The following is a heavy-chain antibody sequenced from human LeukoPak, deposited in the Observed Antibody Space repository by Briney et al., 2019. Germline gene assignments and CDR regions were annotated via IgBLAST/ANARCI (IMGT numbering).Heavy chain of an antibody. D-gene: IGHD3-22*01. Sequence: GGSLRLSCAASGLTVSNNYVSWVRQVPGKGLEWVSVIYSVGSTHYADSVKGRFTISRDSSKNTLYLRMDSLRVEDTAVYYCASGDYDSSGYHYWGQGTLVTVSS. V-gene: IGHV3-53*01. CDR2: IYSVGST. CDR3: ASGDYDSSGYHY. CDR1: GLTVSNNY. J-gene: IGHJ4*02.